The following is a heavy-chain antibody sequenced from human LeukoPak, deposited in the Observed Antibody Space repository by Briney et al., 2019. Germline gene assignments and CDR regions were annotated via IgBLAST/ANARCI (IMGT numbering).Heavy chain of an antibody. Sequence: SVKVSCKASGGTFSSYAISWVRQAPGQGLEWMGGIIPIFGTANYAQKFQGRATITADESTSTAYMELSSLRSEDTAVYYCARDRGDGYTTLPYFDYWGQGTLVTVPS. V-gene: IGHV1-69*13. CDR3: ARDRGDGYTTLPYFDY. CDR1: GGTFSSYA. D-gene: IGHD5-24*01. CDR2: IIPIFGTA. J-gene: IGHJ4*02.